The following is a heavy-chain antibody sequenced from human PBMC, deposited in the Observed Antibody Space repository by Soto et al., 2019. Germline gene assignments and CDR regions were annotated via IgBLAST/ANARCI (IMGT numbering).Heavy chain of an antibody. CDR3: ARTIAVAGTADWFDP. V-gene: IGHV3-11*05. Sequence: QVQVVESGGGLVKPGGSLRLSCAASGFTLSDNYMSWIRQAPGKGLERVSYISSSSSYTKYADSVKGRFTISRDNAKNSLHLQMNSLRAEDTAVYCCARTIAVAGTADWFDPWGQGTLVTVSS. CDR2: ISSSSSYT. J-gene: IGHJ5*02. CDR1: GFTLSDNY. D-gene: IGHD6-19*01.